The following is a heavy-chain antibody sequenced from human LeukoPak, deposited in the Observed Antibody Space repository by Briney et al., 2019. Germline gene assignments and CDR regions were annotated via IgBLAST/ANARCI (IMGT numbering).Heavy chain of an antibody. CDR3: AKGVVGGRRDFYSYFDY. D-gene: IGHD3/OR15-3a*01. Sequence: GGSLRLSCAASGFTFRSYAMSWVHQAPGKGLEWVSVISDSGGGSNYADSVKGRFTISRDNSKNTLYLQMDSLRVEDTAVYYCAKGVVGGRRDFYSYFDYWGQGILVIVSS. CDR1: GFTFRSYA. CDR2: ISDSGGGS. V-gene: IGHV3-23*01. J-gene: IGHJ4*02.